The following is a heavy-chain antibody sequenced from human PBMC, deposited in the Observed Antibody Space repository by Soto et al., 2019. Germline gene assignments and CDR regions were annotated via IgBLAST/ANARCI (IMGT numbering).Heavy chain of an antibody. D-gene: IGHD1-26*01. CDR1: GYYISSCYY. CDR2: VSHSGST. J-gene: IGHJ5*02. V-gene: IGHV4-38-2*02. Sequence: PSETLSLTCAVSGYYISSCYYWGLIRQRPGRGLEWIGSVSHSGSTYYKPSLKSRVTISVDTSKKQFSLKLRSLRSDDTAVYYCARELVGATSNWFDPWGQGTLVTVSA. CDR3: ARELVGATSNWFDP.